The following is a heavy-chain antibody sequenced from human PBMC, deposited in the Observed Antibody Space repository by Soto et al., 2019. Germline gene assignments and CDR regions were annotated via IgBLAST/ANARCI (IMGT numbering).Heavy chain of an antibody. V-gene: IGHV3-23*01. J-gene: IGHJ4*02. CDR3: AKGGPYCGGDCYSPHFDY. CDR1: GFTFSSYA. CDR2: ISGSGGST. Sequence: EVQLLESGGGLVQPGGSLRLSCAASGFTFSSYAMSWVRQAPGKGLEWVSAISGSGGSTYYADSVKGRFTISRDNSKNTLYLQMNRLRAEDTAVYYCAKGGPYCGGDCYSPHFDYWGQGTLVTVSS. D-gene: IGHD2-21*02.